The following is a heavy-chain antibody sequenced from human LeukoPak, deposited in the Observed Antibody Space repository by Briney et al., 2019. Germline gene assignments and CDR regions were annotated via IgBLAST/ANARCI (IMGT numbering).Heavy chain of an antibody. CDR1: GGSISRTSYY. V-gene: IGHV4-39*07. Sequence: SQTLSLTCTVSGGSISRTSYYWGWIRQPPGKGLEWIGKIYYSGSTYYNPSLKSRFTISLDTSKNQFSLKLSSVTAADTAVYYCARLQMATGPFDYWGQGTLVTVSS. J-gene: IGHJ4*02. CDR3: ARLQMATGPFDY. D-gene: IGHD5-24*01. CDR2: IYYSGST.